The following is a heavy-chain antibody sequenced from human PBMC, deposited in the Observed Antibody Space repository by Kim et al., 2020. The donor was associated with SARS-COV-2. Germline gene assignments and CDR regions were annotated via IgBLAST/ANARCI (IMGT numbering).Heavy chain of an antibody. Sequence: SVKVSCKASRGTFTRYAISWVRQAPGQGLEWMGRFVPISDKTNYAQRFQGRVTITADKSTNIAYMELSSLKPEDTAVYFCARLLAAEDNNYVNDYYWGQ. V-gene: IGHV1-69*04. CDR1: RGTFTRYA. CDR3: ARLLAAEDNNYVNDYY. J-gene: IGHJ4*02. CDR2: FVPISDKT. D-gene: IGHD1-1*01.